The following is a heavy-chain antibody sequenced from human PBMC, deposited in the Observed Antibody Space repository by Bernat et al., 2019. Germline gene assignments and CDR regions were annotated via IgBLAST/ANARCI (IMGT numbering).Heavy chain of an antibody. V-gene: IGHV3-7*04. CDR3: ARDDYGDSVGY. CDR2: IKQDGSEK. J-gene: IGHJ4*02. CDR1: GFTFGNYA. D-gene: IGHD4-17*01. Sequence: EVRLLESGGGLVQPGGSLRLSCAASGFTFGNYAMTWVRQAPGKGLEWVANIKQDGSEKYYVDSVKGRFTISRDNAKNSLYLQMNSLRAEDTAVYYCARDDYGDSVGYWGQGTLVTVSS.